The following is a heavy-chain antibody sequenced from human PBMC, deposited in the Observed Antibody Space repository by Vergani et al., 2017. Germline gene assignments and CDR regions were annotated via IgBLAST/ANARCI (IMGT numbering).Heavy chain of an antibody. J-gene: IGHJ3*02. D-gene: IGHD3-10*02. Sequence: QGQLVESGGGLVKPGGSLRLSCAASGFSLSDYYMTWIRQAPGKGLEWISYISSSGTTIYYADSVKGRFTISRDNAKNLVFLQMDSLRAEDTALYYCALGDYHVSFEIWGRGTMVTISS. CDR3: ALGDYHVSFEI. V-gene: IGHV3-11*04. CDR2: ISSSGTTI. CDR1: GFSLSDYY.